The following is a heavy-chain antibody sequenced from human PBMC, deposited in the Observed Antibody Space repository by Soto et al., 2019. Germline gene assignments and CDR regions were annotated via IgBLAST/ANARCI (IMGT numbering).Heavy chain of an antibody. V-gene: IGHV4-38-2*02. CDR1: GYSISSGYY. CDR3: ARDEMVVVHGGRRYGIDV. J-gene: IGHJ6*02. CDR2: IYHSGST. D-gene: IGHD3-22*01. Sequence: SETLSLTCAVSGYSISSGYYWGWIRQPPGKGLEWIGSIYHSGSTYYNPSLKSRVTISVDTSKNQFSLKLSSVTAADTAVYYCARDEMVVVHGGRRYGIDVWGQRTTVSVSS.